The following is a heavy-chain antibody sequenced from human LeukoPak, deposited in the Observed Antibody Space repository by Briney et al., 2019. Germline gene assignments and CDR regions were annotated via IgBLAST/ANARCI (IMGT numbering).Heavy chain of an antibody. J-gene: IGHJ4*02. V-gene: IGHV4-34*01. CDR2: INHSGST. D-gene: IGHD1-1*01. CDR3: ARDLRTTEGSYFDY. CDR1: GGSFSGYY. Sequence: NPSETLSLTCAVYGGSFSGYYWSWIRQPPGKGLEWIGEINHSGSTNYNPSLKSRVTTSVDTSKNQFSLKLSSVTAADTAVYYCARDLRTTEGSYFDYWGQGTLVTVSS.